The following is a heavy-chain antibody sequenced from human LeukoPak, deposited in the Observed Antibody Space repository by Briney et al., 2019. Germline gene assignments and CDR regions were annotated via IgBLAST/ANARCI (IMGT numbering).Heavy chain of an antibody. CDR1: GFTFSSYG. CDR2: IQYDGSNK. D-gene: IGHD5-24*01. CDR3: ARGRRWLQPDFDY. Sequence: GGSLRLSCAASGFTFSSYGMHWVRQAPGKGLEWVAFIQYDGSNKYYADSVKGRFTISRDNSKNTLYLQMNSLRAEDTAVYYCARGRRWLQPDFDYWGQGTLVTVSS. J-gene: IGHJ4*02. V-gene: IGHV3-30*02.